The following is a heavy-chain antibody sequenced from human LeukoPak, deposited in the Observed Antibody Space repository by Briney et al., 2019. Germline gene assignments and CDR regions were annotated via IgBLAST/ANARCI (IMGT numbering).Heavy chain of an antibody. D-gene: IGHD3-16*01. CDR1: GGSISSGSYY. CDR2: IYYSGST. J-gene: IGHJ6*03. Sequence: PSETLSLTCTVSGGSISSGSYYWSWIRQPPGKGPEWIGYIYYSGSTNYNPSLKSRVTISVDTSKNQFSLKLSSVTAADTAVYYCARRKGDNYYYYMDVWGKGTTVTVSS. CDR3: ARRKGDNYYYYMDV. V-gene: IGHV4-61*01.